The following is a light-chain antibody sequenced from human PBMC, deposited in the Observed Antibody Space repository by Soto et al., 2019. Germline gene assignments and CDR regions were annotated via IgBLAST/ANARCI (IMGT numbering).Light chain of an antibody. CDR1: QTISSW. J-gene: IGKJ1*01. Sequence: DIQMTQSPSTLSGSVGDRVTITCRASQTISSWLAWYQQKPGKAPKLLIYKASTLKSGDPSRFSGSGSGTEFTLTISSLQPDDFATYYCQHYNSYSEAFGQGPKVDIK. V-gene: IGKV1-5*03. CDR2: KAS. CDR3: QHYNSYSEA.